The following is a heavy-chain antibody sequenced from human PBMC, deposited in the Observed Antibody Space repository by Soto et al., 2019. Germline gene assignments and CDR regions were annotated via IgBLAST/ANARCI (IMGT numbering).Heavy chain of an antibody. CDR2: IDPSDSYT. CDR1: GYSFTSYW. CDR3: AITYYYDSSGYYKPDAFDI. J-gene: IGHJ3*02. D-gene: IGHD3-22*01. V-gene: IGHV5-10-1*01. Sequence: GESLKISCKGSGYSFTSYWVSWVRQMPGKGLEWMGRIDPSDSYTNYSPSFQGHVTISADKSISTAYLPWSSLKASDTAMYYCAITYYYDSSGYYKPDAFDIWGQGTMVTVSS.